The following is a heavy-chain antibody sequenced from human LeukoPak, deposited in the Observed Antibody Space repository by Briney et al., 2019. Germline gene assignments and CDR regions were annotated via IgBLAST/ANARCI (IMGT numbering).Heavy chain of an antibody. D-gene: IGHD2-15*01. CDR1: GFTFSSYS. Sequence: GGSLRLSCAASGFTFSSYSMNWVRQAPGKGLEWVSSISSSSSYIYYADSVKGRFTISRDNAKNSLYLQMNSLRAEDTAVYYCARVRCSGGSCYSDYWGQGTLVTVSS. V-gene: IGHV3-21*01. CDR3: ARVRCSGGSCYSDY. J-gene: IGHJ4*02. CDR2: ISSSSSYI.